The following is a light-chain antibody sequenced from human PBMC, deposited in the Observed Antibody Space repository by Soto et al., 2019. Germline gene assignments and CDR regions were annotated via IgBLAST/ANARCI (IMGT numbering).Light chain of an antibody. Sequence: DIQMTQSPSSLSASVGDRVTITCQASQDISNYLNWYQQKPGKAPKLLIYDASNLETGVPSRFSASGSGTDFTFTIISLQPQDIATYYFQQYDNLPFTFGPGTKVDI. CDR3: QQYDNLPFT. J-gene: IGKJ3*01. CDR1: QDISNY. CDR2: DAS. V-gene: IGKV1-33*01.